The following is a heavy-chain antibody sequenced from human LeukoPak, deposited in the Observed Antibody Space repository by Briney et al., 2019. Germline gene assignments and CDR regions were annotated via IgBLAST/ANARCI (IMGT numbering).Heavy chain of an antibody. Sequence: GGSLRLSCAASGFTFSSYAMSWVRQAPGKGLEWVSAISGSGGSTYYADSVKGRFTISRDNSKNTLYLQMNSLRAEDTAVYYCAKSSYYDSSGYYREYYFDYWGQGALVTVSS. CDR1: GFTFSSYA. CDR2: ISGSGGST. CDR3: AKSSYYDSSGYYREYYFDY. V-gene: IGHV3-23*01. J-gene: IGHJ4*02. D-gene: IGHD3-22*01.